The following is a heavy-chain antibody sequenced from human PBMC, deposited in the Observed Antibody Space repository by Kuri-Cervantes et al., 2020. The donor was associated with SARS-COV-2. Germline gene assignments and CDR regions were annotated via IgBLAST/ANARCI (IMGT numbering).Heavy chain of an antibody. CDR3: ASPKYTAMVPYFDY. V-gene: IGHV4-34*01. D-gene: IGHD5-18*01. Sequence: ESLKISCAASGFTFSSYAMSWVRQPPGKGLEWIGEINHSGSTNYNPSLKSRVTISVDTSKNQFSLKLSSVTAADTAVYYCASPKYTAMVPYFDYWGQGTLVTVSS. CDR1: GFTFSSYA. J-gene: IGHJ4*02. CDR2: INHSGST.